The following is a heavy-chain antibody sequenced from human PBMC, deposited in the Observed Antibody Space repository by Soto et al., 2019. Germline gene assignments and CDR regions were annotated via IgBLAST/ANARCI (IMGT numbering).Heavy chain of an antibody. V-gene: IGHV2-5*02. J-gene: IGHJ5*02. Sequence: QITLKESGHTLVKPTQTLTLTCTFSGFSLSTSGVGVGWIRQPPGKALEWLALIYWDDDKRYSPSLKSRLTITKDTSKNQVVLTMTNMDPVDTATYYCAHEGITMIVGRGFGWFDPWGQGTLVTVSS. CDR3: AHEGITMIVGRGFGWFDP. D-gene: IGHD3-22*01. CDR1: GFSLSTSGVG. CDR2: IYWDDDK.